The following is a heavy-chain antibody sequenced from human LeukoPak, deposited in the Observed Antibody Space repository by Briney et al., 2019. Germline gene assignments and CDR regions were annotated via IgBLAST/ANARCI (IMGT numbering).Heavy chain of an antibody. CDR1: GFTFSSYA. Sequence: GRSLRLSCAASGFTFSSYAMHWVRQAPGKGLEWVAVISYDGSNKYYADSVKGRFTISRDNSKNTLYLQMNSLRAEDTAVYYCARDHHYDLLFRPSGLGGLFDYWGQGTLVTVSS. CDR3: ARDHHYDLLFRPSGLGGLFDY. V-gene: IGHV3-30*04. D-gene: IGHD3-16*01. J-gene: IGHJ4*02. CDR2: ISYDGSNK.